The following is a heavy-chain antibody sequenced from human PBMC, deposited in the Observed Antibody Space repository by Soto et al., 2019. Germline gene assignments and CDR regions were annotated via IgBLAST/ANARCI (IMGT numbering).Heavy chain of an antibody. Sequence: EVQLVESGGGLVQPGGSLRLSCAASGFTFSHYWMYWVRQAPGQGLVWVSRIHSDGSVSSYADSVKGRLTISRDNVKNTLYLQLDGLRAEDTAVYYCAGGDCVGGTCYSSAGSFYYYMDVWGKGTRVPVFS. CDR2: IHSDGSVS. V-gene: IGHV3-74*01. CDR1: GFTFSHYW. J-gene: IGHJ6*03. D-gene: IGHD2-15*01. CDR3: AGGDCVGGTCYSSAGSFYYYMDV.